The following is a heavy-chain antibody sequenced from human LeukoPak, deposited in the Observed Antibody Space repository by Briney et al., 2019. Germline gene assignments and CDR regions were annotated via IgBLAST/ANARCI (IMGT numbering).Heavy chain of an antibody. CDR3: ARDQKSAVLLWFGELEYYYYGMDV. J-gene: IGHJ6*02. D-gene: IGHD3-10*01. CDR2: INTSGGSA. Sequence: ASVKVSCKASGYTFTGYYMHWVLQAPGQGLEWMGIINTSGGSASYEQKFQGRVTMTRDTSTSTVYMELNNLRSEDTAVYDCARDQKSAVLLWFGELEYYYYGMDVWGQGTTVTVSS. CDR1: GYTFTGYY. V-gene: IGHV1-46*01.